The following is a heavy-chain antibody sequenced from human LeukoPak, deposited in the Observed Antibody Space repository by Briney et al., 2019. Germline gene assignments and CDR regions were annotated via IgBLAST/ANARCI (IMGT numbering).Heavy chain of an antibody. V-gene: IGHV3-23*01. D-gene: IGHD1-26*01. Sequence: PSETLSLTCAVYGGSFSGYYWSWVRQAPGKGLEWVSAISGSGGSTYYADSVKGRFTISRDNSKNTLYLQMNSLRAEDTAVYYCAKDLGATDAFDIWGQGTMVTVSS. CDR2: ISGSGGST. CDR1: GGSFSGYY. J-gene: IGHJ3*02. CDR3: AKDLGATDAFDI.